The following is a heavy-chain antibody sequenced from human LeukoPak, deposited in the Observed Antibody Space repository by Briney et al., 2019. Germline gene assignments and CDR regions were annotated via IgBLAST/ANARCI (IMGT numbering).Heavy chain of an antibody. Sequence: GGSLRLSCAASGFTFSSYSMNWVRQAPGKGLEWVSSISSSSYIYYADSVKGRFTISRDNAKNSLYLQMNSLRAEDTAVYYCAREAYGDYLYYFDYWGQGTLVTVSS. CDR1: GFTFSSYS. CDR3: AREAYGDYLYYFDY. CDR2: ISSSSYI. V-gene: IGHV3-21*01. D-gene: IGHD4-17*01. J-gene: IGHJ4*02.